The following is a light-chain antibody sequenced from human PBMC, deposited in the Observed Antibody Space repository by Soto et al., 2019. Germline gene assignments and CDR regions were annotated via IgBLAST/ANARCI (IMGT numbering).Light chain of an antibody. V-gene: IGKV1-9*01. CDR1: QGISSY. Sequence: DIQMTQSPSTRSASVGERVTITCRASQGISSYLAWYQQKPGKAPKLLIYAASTLQSGVPSRFSGSGSGTEFTLTISSLQPEDFATYYCQQLNSYPITFGQGTRLEIK. CDR2: AAS. J-gene: IGKJ5*01. CDR3: QQLNSYPIT.